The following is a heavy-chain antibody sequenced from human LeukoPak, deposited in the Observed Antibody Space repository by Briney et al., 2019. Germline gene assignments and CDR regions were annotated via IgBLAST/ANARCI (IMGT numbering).Heavy chain of an antibody. Sequence: GGSLRLSCAASGVTFDDYAMHWVRQAPGKGLEWVSLISWDGGSTYYADSVKGRFTISRDNSKNSLYLQMNSLRVEDTALYYCAKDRGSWGQGTLVTVSS. J-gene: IGHJ4*02. CDR2: ISWDGGST. CDR1: GVTFDDYA. D-gene: IGHD3-10*01. CDR3: AKDRGS. V-gene: IGHV3-43D*03.